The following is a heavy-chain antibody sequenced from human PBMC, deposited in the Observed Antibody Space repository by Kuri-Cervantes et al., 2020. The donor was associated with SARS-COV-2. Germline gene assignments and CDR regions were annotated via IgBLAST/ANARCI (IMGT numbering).Heavy chain of an antibody. J-gene: IGHJ4*02. D-gene: IGHD3-16*02. CDR2: IYYSGST. CDR1: GGSISSSSYY. CDR3: ARESAQGTFGGVIVIIDY. Sequence: GSLRLSCTVSGGSISSSSYYWGWIRQPPGKGLEWIGSIYYSGSTYYNPSLKSRVTMSVDTSKNQFSLKLSSVTAADTAVYYCARESAQGTFGGVIVIIDYWGQGTLVTVSS. V-gene: IGHV4-39*07.